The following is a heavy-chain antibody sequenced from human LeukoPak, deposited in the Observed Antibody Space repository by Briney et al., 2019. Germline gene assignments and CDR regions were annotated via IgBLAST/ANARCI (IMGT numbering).Heavy chain of an antibody. V-gene: IGHV1-2*02. CDR2: INPNSGGT. J-gene: IGHJ4*02. D-gene: IGHD3-3*01. CDR1: GYTFTGYY. CDR3: AREYYDFWSGYYPTHPGFDY. Sequence: ASVKVSCKASGYTFTGYYMHWVRQAPGQGLEWMGWINPNSGGTNYAQKFQGRVTMTRDMSISTAYMELSRLRSDDTAVYYCAREYYDFWSGYYPTHPGFDYWGQGTLVTVSS.